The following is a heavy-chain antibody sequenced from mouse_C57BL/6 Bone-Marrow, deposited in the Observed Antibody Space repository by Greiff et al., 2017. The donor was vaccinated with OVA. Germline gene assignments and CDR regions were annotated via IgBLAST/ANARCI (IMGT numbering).Heavy chain of an antibody. CDR2: IHPNSGST. CDR3: ADGYDNYYARDY. CDR1: GYTFTSYW. Sequence: QVQLQQPGAELVKPGASVKLSCKASGYTFTSYWMHWVKQRPGQGLEWIGMIHPNSGSTNYNEKFKSKATLTVDKSSSTAYMQLSSLTSEDSAVYYCADGYDNYYARDYWGQGTSVTVSS. J-gene: IGHJ4*01. V-gene: IGHV1-64*01. D-gene: IGHD2-2*01.